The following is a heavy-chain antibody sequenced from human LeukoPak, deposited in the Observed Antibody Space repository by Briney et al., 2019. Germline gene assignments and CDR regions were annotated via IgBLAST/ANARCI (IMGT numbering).Heavy chain of an antibody. V-gene: IGHV4-4*07. CDR3: ARDSIHSRYGDEY. CDR2: IYTSGST. Sequence: PSETLALTCTVSGGSISSYYWSWIRQPAGKGLEWIGRIYTSGSTNYNPSPKSRVTMSVDTSKNQFSLNLNSVTAADTAVYYCARDSIHSRYGDEYWGQGTLVTVSS. D-gene: IGHD3-10*01. CDR1: GGSISSYY. J-gene: IGHJ4*02.